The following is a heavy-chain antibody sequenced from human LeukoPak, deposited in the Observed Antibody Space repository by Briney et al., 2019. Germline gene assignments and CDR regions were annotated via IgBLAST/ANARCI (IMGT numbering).Heavy chain of an antibody. CDR3: ARDGVLRYFDWLFPYYMDI. J-gene: IGHJ6*03. CDR2: ISTSGSTI. V-gene: IGHV3-11*01. Sequence: GGSLRHACAASGFPFSDYYMTWIRQAPGKGLEWVSDISTSGSTIDYADSVKGRFTISRDNAKNSLYLQMDSLRTEDTAVYYCARDGVLRYFDWLFPYYMDIWGKGTTVTISS. CDR1: GFPFSDYY. D-gene: IGHD3-9*01.